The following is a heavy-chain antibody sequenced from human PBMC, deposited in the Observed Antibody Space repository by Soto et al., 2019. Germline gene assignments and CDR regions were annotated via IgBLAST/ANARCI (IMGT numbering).Heavy chain of an antibody. V-gene: IGHV4-59*08. CDR3: ARRETSFGSAP. CDR2: IYYSGST. D-gene: IGHD3-16*01. J-gene: IGHJ5*02. Sequence: SHTQSRTCNVSGGHVSSYWWSWIRQQPGKGLEWIGYIYYSGSTNYNPSLKSRVTISVDTSKKQFSLNLSSVTAADMVLYYWARRETSFGSAPWLQGTLVPVS. CDR1: GGHVSSYW.